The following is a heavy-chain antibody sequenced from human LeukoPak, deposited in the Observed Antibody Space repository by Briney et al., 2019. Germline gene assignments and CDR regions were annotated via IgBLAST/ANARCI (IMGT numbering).Heavy chain of an antibody. D-gene: IGHD1-1*01. Sequence: PGGSLRLSCAASGFTFSNYGMHWVRQAPGEGREWVAVISYDGSNKNYADSVEGRFTISRDNSKNTYLQMNSLRPEDTAVYYCATGGTKTATGRMGYWGQGTLVTVSS. CDR1: GFTFSNYG. CDR3: ATGGTKTATGRMGY. CDR2: ISYDGSNK. J-gene: IGHJ4*02. V-gene: IGHV3-30*03.